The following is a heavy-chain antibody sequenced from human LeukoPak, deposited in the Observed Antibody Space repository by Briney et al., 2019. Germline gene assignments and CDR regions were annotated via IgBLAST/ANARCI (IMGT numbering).Heavy chain of an antibody. V-gene: IGHV3-30*04. CDR3: AREHYHFDY. Sequence: SGRSLTLSCAASGFTFSSYAMHWVRQAPGKGLEWVAVISYDGSNKYYADSVKGRFTISRDNSKNTLYLEMNSLRAEDTAVYYCAREHYHFDYWGQGTRVRLSS. D-gene: IGHD1-26*01. CDR2: ISYDGSNK. J-gene: IGHJ4*02. CDR1: GFTFSSYA.